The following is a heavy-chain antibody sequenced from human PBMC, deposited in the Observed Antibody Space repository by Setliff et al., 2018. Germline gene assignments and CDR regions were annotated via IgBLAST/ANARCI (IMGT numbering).Heavy chain of an antibody. CDR3: VKDQGVGATTVDY. CDR2: ISGSGSRT. J-gene: IGHJ4*02. CDR1: GFTFSSYV. V-gene: IGHV3-23*01. D-gene: IGHD1-26*01. Sequence: PGGSLRLSCAASGFTFSSYVMSWVRQAPGKGLEWVSAISGSGSRTYYADSVRGLFTISRDNSKNALYPQMNSLRAEDTAVYYCVKDQGVGATTVDYWGQGTLVTVSS.